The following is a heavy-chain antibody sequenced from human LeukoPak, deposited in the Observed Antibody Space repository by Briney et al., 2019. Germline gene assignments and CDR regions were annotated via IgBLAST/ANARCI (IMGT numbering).Heavy chain of an antibody. V-gene: IGHV4-59*01. CDR2: IYYSGIT. J-gene: IGHJ2*01. Sequence: SETLSLTCTVSNGSISSNYWSWIRQPPGKGLEWIAYIYYSGITNCNPSLKSRVTISVDTSKNQFSLKLSSVTAADTAVYYCARVYYSSSYDYWYFDLWGRGTLVTVSS. D-gene: IGHD6-13*01. CDR3: ARVYYSSSYDYWYFDL. CDR1: NGSISSNY.